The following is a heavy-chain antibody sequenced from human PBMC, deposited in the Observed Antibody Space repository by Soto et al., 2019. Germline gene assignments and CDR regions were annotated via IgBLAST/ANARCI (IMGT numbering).Heavy chain of an antibody. CDR1: GFSFGSYW. CDR2: IKDDGSER. CDR3: ARESEDLTSNFDY. V-gene: IGHV3-7*01. Sequence: GGSLRLSCAVSGFSFGSYWMSWVRQAPGKGLEWLASIKDDGSERYYLDSVKGRFTISRDNAKDSLSLQMNSLRAEDTAVYYCARESEDLTSNFDYWGQGTLVTVSS. J-gene: IGHJ4*02.